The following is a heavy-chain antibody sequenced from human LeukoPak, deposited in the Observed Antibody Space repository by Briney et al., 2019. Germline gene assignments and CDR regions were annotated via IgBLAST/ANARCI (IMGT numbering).Heavy chain of an antibody. CDR1: GYTFTSYY. CDR2: INPSGGST. J-gene: IGHJ6*03. Sequence: ASVKVSCKASGYTFTSYYMHWVRQAPGQGLGWMGIINPSGGSTSYAQKFQGRVTMTRDTSTSTVYMELSSLRSEDTAVYYCARGGSGSYSDYYYYMDVWGKGTTVTVSS. V-gene: IGHV1-46*01. D-gene: IGHD3-10*01. CDR3: ARGGSGSYSDYYYYMDV.